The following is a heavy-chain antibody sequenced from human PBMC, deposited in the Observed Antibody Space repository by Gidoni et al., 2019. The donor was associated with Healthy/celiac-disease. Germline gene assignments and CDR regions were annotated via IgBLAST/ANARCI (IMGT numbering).Heavy chain of an antibody. D-gene: IGHD5-12*01. Sequence: VQLQESGPGLVQPAETLSLTCTVSGGSIRSYYWSWIRQPPGKGLEWIAYIYYSGSTNYNPSLKSRVTISVDTSKNQFSLKLSSVTAADTAVYYCARVYGDGYNDWYFDLWGRGTLVTVSS. J-gene: IGHJ2*01. V-gene: IGHV4-59*01. CDR1: GGSIRSYY. CDR3: ARVYGDGYNDWYFDL. CDR2: IYYSGST.